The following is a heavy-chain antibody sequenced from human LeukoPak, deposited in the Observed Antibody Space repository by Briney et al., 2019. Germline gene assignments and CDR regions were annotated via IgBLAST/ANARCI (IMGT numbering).Heavy chain of an antibody. D-gene: IGHD3/OR15-3a*01. CDR3: ARGIVGSRDFYFRYYFDY. CDR2: IYYSGST. J-gene: IGHJ4*02. Sequence: SETLSLTCTVSGGSVNSSSYYWGWIRQPPGEGLEWIGSIYYSGSTYYNPSLKSRVTISVDTSKNQFSLKLSSVTAADTAVYFCARGIVGSRDFYFRYYFDYWGQGTLVTVSS. V-gene: IGHV4-39*07. CDR1: GGSVNSSSYY.